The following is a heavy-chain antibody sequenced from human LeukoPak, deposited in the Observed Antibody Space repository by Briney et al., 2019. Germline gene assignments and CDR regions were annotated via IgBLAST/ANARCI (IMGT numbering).Heavy chain of an antibody. CDR1: GFTFSNYW. CDR2: IKQDGSEK. D-gene: IGHD3-22*01. Sequence: GGSLRLSCAASGFTFSNYWMTWVRQAPGKGLEWVANIKQDGSEKYYVDSVRGRFTISRDNAKNSLYLQMNSLRAEDTAVYYCAGSETTYYYDSSVYFYYYYGMDVWGQGTTVTVS. J-gene: IGHJ6*02. CDR3: AGSETTYYYDSSVYFYYYYGMDV. V-gene: IGHV3-7*01.